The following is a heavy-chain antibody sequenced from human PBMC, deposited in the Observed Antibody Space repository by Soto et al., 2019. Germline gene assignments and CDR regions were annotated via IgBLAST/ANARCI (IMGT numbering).Heavy chain of an antibody. CDR2: ISGSGGST. CDR1: GFTFSSYA. CDR3: ARRGSGSYYDY. V-gene: IGHV3-23*01. Sequence: EVQLLESGGGLVQPGGSLRLSCAASGFTFSSYAMRWVRQAPGKGLELVSAISGSGGSTYYADSVKGRFTISRDTSNITLYLQMNSLRAEDTAVYYCARRGSGSYYDYWGQGTLVSVSS. D-gene: IGHD1-26*01. J-gene: IGHJ4*02.